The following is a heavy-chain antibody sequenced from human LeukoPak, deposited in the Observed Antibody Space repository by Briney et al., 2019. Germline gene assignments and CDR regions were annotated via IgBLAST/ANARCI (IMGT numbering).Heavy chain of an antibody. J-gene: IGHJ4*02. CDR3: ARGYSSGWRFDY. Sequence: SETLSLTCAVYGGSFSGYYWSWIRQPPGKGLEWIGEINHSGSTNYYPSLKSRVTISVDTSKNQFSLKLSSVTAADTAVYYCARGYSSGWRFDYWGQGTLVTVSS. D-gene: IGHD6-19*01. CDR1: GGSFSGYY. CDR2: INHSGST. V-gene: IGHV4-34*01.